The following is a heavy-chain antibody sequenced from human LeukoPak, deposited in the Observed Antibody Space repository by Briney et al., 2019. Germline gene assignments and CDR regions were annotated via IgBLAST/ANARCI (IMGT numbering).Heavy chain of an antibody. Sequence: GGSLRLSCETSGFTFSSYWMTWVRQAPGKGLEWVANIKEDGGEANYVGSVKGRFTVSRDNARNSLYLQMNTLRADDTAVYYCARGRGWTYDSWGRGTLVTVSS. CDR1: GFTFSSYW. CDR2: IKEDGGEA. CDR3: ARGRGWTYDS. V-gene: IGHV3-7*04. D-gene: IGHD6-19*01. J-gene: IGHJ4*02.